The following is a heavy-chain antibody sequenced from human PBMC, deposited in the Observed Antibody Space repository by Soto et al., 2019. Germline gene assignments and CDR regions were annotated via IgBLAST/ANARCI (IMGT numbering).Heavy chain of an antibody. CDR3: ARVPSWDYSNQDSGWFDP. Sequence: ASETLSLTCTVSGGSISSYYWSWIRQPPGKGLEWIGYIYYSGSTNYNPSLKSRVTISVDTSKNQFSLKLSSVTAADTAVYYCARVPSWDYSNQDSGWFDPWGQGTLVTVSS. D-gene: IGHD4-4*01. J-gene: IGHJ5*02. V-gene: IGHV4-59*01. CDR1: GGSISSYY. CDR2: IYYSGST.